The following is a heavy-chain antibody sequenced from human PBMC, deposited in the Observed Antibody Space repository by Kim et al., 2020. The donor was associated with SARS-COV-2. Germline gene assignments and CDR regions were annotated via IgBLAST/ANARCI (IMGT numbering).Heavy chain of an antibody. Sequence: GGSLRLSCAASGFTFSSYSMNWVRQAPGKGLEWVSSISSSSSNIYYADSVKGRFTISRDNSKNSLYLQMNSLRAEDTAVYYCASDVWGWERPADWGQGTLVTVSS. D-gene: IGHD1-26*01. CDR1: GFTFSSYS. CDR3: ASDVWGWERPAD. J-gene: IGHJ4*02. V-gene: IGHV3-21*01. CDR2: ISSSSSNI.